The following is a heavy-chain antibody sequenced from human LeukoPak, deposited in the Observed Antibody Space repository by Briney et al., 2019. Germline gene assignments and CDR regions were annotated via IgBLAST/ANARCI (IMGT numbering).Heavy chain of an antibody. Sequence: PGGSLRLSCAASGFTFSSYGMHWVRQAPGKGLEWVAFIRNDGSNKYYADSVKGRFTISRDNSKNTLYLQMNSLRAEDTAVYYCARGHYDSSGYYIGPFDYWGQGTLVTVFS. J-gene: IGHJ4*02. CDR2: IRNDGSNK. CDR3: ARGHYDSSGYYIGPFDY. V-gene: IGHV3-30*02. D-gene: IGHD3-22*01. CDR1: GFTFSSYG.